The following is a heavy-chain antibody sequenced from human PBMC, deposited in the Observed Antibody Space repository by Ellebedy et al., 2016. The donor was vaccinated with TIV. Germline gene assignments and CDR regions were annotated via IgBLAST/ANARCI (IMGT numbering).Heavy chain of an antibody. D-gene: IGHD6-13*01. Sequence: GGSLRLSCKGSGYSFTSYWIGWVRQMPGKGLEWMGIIYPGDSDTRYSTSFQGQVTISADKSISTAYLQWSSLKASDTAMYYCARYHGESSSWYDAFDIWGQGTMVTVSS. CDR1: GYSFTSYW. V-gene: IGHV5-51*01. CDR2: IYPGDSDT. CDR3: ARYHGESSSWYDAFDI. J-gene: IGHJ3*02.